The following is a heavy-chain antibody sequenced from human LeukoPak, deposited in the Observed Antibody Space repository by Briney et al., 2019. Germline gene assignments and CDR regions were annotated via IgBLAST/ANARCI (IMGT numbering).Heavy chain of an antibody. CDR3: AKPRGLRYCSGGSCYSGAFDI. D-gene: IGHD2-15*01. Sequence: GGSLRLSCAASGFTFSSYAMSWVRQAPGKGLEWVSAISGSGGSTYYADSVKGRFTISRDNSKNTLYLQMNSLRAEDTAVYYCAKPRGLRYCSGGSCYSGAFDIRGQGTMVTVSS. J-gene: IGHJ3*02. CDR2: ISGSGGST. V-gene: IGHV3-23*01. CDR1: GFTFSSYA.